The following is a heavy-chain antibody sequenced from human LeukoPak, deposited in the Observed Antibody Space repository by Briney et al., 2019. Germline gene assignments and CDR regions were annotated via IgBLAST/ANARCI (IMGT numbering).Heavy chain of an antibody. J-gene: IGHJ4*02. V-gene: IGHV1-2*02. CDR1: GYTFTGYY. D-gene: IGHD4-11*01. CDR2: INPNSGGT. CDR3: ARDNEDYSNYVFDY. Sequence: GASVKVSCKASGYTFTGYYMHWVRQAPGQGLEWMGWINPNSGGTNYAQKFQGRVTMTRDTSISTAYMELSRLRSDDTAVYYCARDNEDYSNYVFDYWGQGTLVTVSS.